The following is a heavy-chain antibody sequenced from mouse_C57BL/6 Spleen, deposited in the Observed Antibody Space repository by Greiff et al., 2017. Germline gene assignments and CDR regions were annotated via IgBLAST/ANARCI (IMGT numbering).Heavy chain of an antibody. CDR3: ARWWLLRGSYYAMDD. D-gene: IGHD2-3*01. J-gene: IGHJ4*01. V-gene: IGHV1-9*01. CDR2: ILPGSGST. Sequence: VQLQQSGAELMKPGASVKLSCKATGYTFTGYWIEWLQQRPGHGLEWIGEILPGSGSTNYNEKFKGKATFTADTSSNTAYMQLSSLTTEDSAIYYCARWWLLRGSYYAMDDWGQGTSVTVAS. CDR1: GYTFTGYW.